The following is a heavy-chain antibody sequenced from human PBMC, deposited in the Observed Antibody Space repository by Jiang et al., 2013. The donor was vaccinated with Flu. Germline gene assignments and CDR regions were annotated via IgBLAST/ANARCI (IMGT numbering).Heavy chain of an antibody. V-gene: IGHV6-1*01. D-gene: IGHD4-17*01. Sequence: QTLSLTCAISGDSVSSNSAAWSWIRQSPSRGLEWLGRTYYRSKWYNDYAVSVKSRITINPDTSKNQFSLQLNSVTPEDTAVYYCARDLTHDYGDWYYFDYWGQGTLVTVSS. CDR1: GDSVSSNSAA. J-gene: IGHJ4*02. CDR3: ARDLTHDYGDWYYFDY. CDR2: TYYRSKWYN.